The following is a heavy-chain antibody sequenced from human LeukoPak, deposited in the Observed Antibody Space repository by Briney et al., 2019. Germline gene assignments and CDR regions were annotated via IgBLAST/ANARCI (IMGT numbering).Heavy chain of an antibody. Sequence: SETLSLTCAVYGGSFSGYYWSWIRQPPGKGLEWIGEINHSGSTNYNPSLKSRVTISVDTSKNQFSLKLSSVTAADTAVYYCAKKASWGITMIVVVKVAFDIWGKGTRVPVSS. CDR1: GGSFSGYY. J-gene: IGHJ3*02. V-gene: IGHV4-34*01. CDR3: AKKASWGITMIVVVKVAFDI. CDR2: INHSGST. D-gene: IGHD3-22*01.